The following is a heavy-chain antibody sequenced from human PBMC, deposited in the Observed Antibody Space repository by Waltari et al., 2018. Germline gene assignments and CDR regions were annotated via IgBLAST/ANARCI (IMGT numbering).Heavy chain of an antibody. Sequence: QVQLVQSGAEVKKPGSSVKVSCKASGGTFSSYAISWVRQAPGQGLEWMGRIIPIFGTANYAQKCQGRVTITADESTSTAYMELSSLRSEDTAVYYCAIARVVAVDAIDAFDIWGQGTMVTVSS. J-gene: IGHJ3*02. D-gene: IGHD2-15*01. CDR3: AIARVVAVDAIDAFDI. CDR2: IIPIFGTA. V-gene: IGHV1-69*13. CDR1: GGTFSSYA.